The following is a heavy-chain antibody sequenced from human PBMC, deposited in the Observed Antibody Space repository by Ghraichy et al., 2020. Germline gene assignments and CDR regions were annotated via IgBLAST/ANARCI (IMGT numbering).Heavy chain of an antibody. J-gene: IGHJ4*02. V-gene: IGHV4-59*01. CDR2: IYYSGST. Sequence: ESLNISCTVSGGSISSYYWSWIRQPPGKGLEWIGYIYYSGSTNYNPSLKSRVTISVDTSKNQFSLKLSSVTAADTAVYYCSRDSSYALDYWGRGTLVTVSS. CDR1: GGSISSYY. D-gene: IGHD2-2*01. CDR3: SRDSSYALDY.